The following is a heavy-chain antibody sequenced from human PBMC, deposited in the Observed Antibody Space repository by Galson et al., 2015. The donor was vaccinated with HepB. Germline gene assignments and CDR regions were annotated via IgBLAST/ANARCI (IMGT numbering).Heavy chain of an antibody. D-gene: IGHD2/OR15-2a*01. CDR3: AKNYVEYSRYYFDY. Sequence: SLRLSCATSGFTFSHHGTHWVRQAPGKGLEWVAVISYDGINKYYADSVKGRFTISRDNSKTTLYLQMNSLRAEDTAVYYCAKNYVEYSRYYFDYWGQGTLVTVSS. CDR2: ISYDGINK. J-gene: IGHJ4*02. CDR1: GFTFSHHG. V-gene: IGHV3-30*19.